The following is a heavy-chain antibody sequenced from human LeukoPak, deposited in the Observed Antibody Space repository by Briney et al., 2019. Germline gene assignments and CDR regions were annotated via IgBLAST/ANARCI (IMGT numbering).Heavy chain of an antibody. J-gene: IGHJ4*02. CDR2: ISGGGGST. CDR3: AKDLRNYYDSSGYYPHDY. CDR1: GFTFSNCA. D-gene: IGHD3-22*01. Sequence: GALRLSCAASGFTFSNCAMSWVRQAPGKGLEGVSAISGGGGSTYYADSVKGRFTISRDNSKNTLYLQMNSLRAEDTAVYYCAKDLRNYYDSSGYYPHDYWGQGTLVTVSS. V-gene: IGHV3-23*01.